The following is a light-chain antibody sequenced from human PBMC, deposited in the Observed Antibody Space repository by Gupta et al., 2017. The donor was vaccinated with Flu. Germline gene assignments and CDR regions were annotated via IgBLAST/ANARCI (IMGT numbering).Light chain of an antibody. J-gene: IGKJ2*01. CDR2: LGS. CDR3: MQALQAPFT. V-gene: IGKV2-28*01. Sequence: ISCRSSQSLLHPNGYTYLDWYLQRPGESPQILIYLGSRRSFGVPDRFSGSGSGVDFTLEISRVEAEDIGIYYCMQALQAPFTFGQGTRLDFK. CDR1: QSLLHPNGYTY.